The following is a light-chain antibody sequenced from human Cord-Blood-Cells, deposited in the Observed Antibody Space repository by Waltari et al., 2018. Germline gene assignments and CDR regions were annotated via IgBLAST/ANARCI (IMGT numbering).Light chain of an antibody. CDR3: CSYAGSSPWV. CDR1: SSDVGSYNL. CDR2: EGS. J-gene: IGLJ3*02. Sequence: QSALTQPASVSGSPGQSITIPCTGTSSDVGSYNLVSGYQQHPGKAPKLMIYEGSKRPSGVSNRFSGSKSGNTASLTISGLQAEDEADYYCCSYAGSSPWVFGGGTKLTVL. V-gene: IGLV2-23*01.